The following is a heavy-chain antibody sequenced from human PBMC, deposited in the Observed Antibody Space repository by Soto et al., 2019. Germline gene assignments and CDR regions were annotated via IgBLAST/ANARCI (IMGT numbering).Heavy chain of an antibody. D-gene: IGHD5-18*01. Sequence: EVQLVESGGGLVQPGGSLRLSCAASGFTFSSYSMNWVRQAPGKGLEWISYISSSSNTIYYADSMKGRFTISRDNARDSLYLQMNGLRAEDTAVYYCARGGYRNFDYWGQGTVVTVSS. CDR1: GFTFSSYS. J-gene: IGHJ4*02. V-gene: IGHV3-48*01. CDR3: ARGGYRNFDY. CDR2: ISSSSNTI.